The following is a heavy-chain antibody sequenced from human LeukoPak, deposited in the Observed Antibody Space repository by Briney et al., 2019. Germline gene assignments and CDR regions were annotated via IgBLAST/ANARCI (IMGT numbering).Heavy chain of an antibody. CDR3: ASLAVVVPAAMI. J-gene: IGHJ4*02. CDR2: IYHSGST. D-gene: IGHD2-2*01. V-gene: IGHV4-30-2*01. Sequence: SQTLSLTCAVSGGSISSGGYSWSWIRQPPGKGLEWIGYIYHSGSTYYNPSLKSRVTISVDRSKNQFSLKLSSVAAAGTAVYYCASLAVVVPAAMIWGQGTLVTVSS. CDR1: GGSISSGGYS.